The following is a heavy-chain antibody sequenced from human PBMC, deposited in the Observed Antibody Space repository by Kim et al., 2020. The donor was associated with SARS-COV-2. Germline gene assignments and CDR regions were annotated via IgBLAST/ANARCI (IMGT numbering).Heavy chain of an antibody. CDR1: GFTFSSNA. CDR2: INHSGGST. CDR3: TRIGYSYGFVS. Sequence: GGSLRLSCAASGFTFSSNAMGWVRQAPGKGLEWVSSINHSGGSTYYADSVKGRFTISRDNSKNTLYLQMSSLRADDTAMYYCTRIGYSYGFVSWGQGTPVTVSS. D-gene: IGHD5-18*01. J-gene: IGHJ5*01. V-gene: IGHV3-23*01.